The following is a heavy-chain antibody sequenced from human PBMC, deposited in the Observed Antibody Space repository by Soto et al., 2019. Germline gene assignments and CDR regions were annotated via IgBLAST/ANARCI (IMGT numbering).Heavy chain of an antibody. CDR2: LLRPGRST. D-gene: IGHD3-16*01. CDR1: GFMFSDYA. V-gene: IGHV3-23*01. Sequence: GGSLRLSCAASGFMFSDYAMTWARQAPGKELEWVSGLLRPGRSTYYADSVKGRFTISGDTCANTVYLQMDSLRAEDTAVYYCSKDAIANDGIWLMDSWGQGTVVTVSS. CDR3: SKDAIANDGIWLMDS. J-gene: IGHJ5*02.